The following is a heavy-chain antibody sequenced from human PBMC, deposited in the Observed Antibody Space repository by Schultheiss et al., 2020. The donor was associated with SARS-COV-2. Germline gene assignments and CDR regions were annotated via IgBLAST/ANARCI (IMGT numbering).Heavy chain of an antibody. Sequence: GGSLRLSCAASGFTFSSYSMNWVRQAPGKGLEWVANVKQDGSEKYYVDSVKGRFTISRDNSKNTLYLQMNSLRAEDTAVYYCAKETPVVTPPSFDYWGQGTLVTVSS. CDR2: VKQDGSEK. CDR1: GFTFSSYS. V-gene: IGHV3-7*03. D-gene: IGHD4-23*01. CDR3: AKETPVVTPPSFDY. J-gene: IGHJ4*02.